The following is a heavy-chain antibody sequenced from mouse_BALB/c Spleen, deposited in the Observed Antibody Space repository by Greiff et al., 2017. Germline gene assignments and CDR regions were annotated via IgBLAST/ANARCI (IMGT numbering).Heavy chain of an antibody. D-gene: IGHD2-12*01. CDR3: ARLRQGMDY. CDR2: ISSGSSTI. J-gene: IGHJ4*01. V-gene: IGHV5-17*02. CDR1: GFTFSSFG. Sequence: DVQLVESGGGLVQPGGSRKLSCAASGFTFSSFGMHWVRQAPEKGLEWVAYISSGSSTIYYADTVKGRFTISRDNPKNTLFLQMTSLRSEDTAMYYCARLRQGMDYWGQGTSVTVSS.